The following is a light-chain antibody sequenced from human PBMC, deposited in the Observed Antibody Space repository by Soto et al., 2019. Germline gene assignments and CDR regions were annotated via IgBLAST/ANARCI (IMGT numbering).Light chain of an antibody. V-gene: IGKV1-9*01. J-gene: IGKJ4*01. CDR1: QAISSY. CDR3: QQLNSYPLT. CDR2: AAS. Sequence: IQLTQSPSSLSASVGDRVTITCRASQAISSYLAWYQQKPGKAPNLLIYAASTLQSGVPSRFSGSGSGTDFTRTISSLQPEDFATYVCQQLNSYPLTFGGGTKVEIK.